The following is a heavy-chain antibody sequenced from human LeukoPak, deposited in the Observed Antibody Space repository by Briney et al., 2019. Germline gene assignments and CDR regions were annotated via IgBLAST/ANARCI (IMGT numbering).Heavy chain of an antibody. V-gene: IGHV5-51*01. CDR3: ASAIAVAGPDAFDI. CDR2: IYPSDSDT. Sequence: GESLKISCKGSGYSFTSHWIGWVRQMSGKGLEWTGIIYPSDSDTRYSPSYQGQVTISADKSISTAYLQWSSLKASDTAMYYCASAIAVAGPDAFDIWGQGTMVTVSS. CDR1: GYSFTSHW. D-gene: IGHD6-19*01. J-gene: IGHJ3*02.